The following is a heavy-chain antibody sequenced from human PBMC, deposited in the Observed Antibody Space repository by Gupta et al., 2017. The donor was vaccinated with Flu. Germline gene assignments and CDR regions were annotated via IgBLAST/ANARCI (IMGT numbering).Heavy chain of an antibody. J-gene: IGHJ4*02. CDR3: AKSLTPDPFGFLLEF. CDR2: ISDDGNAN. D-gene: IGHD4-17*01. CDR1: GFTFSTYG. V-gene: IGHV3-30*18. Sequence: GSGFTFSTYGIHWVRQTPGKGLEWVAIISDDGNANYYADSVKGRFTISRDNSKNTLYLQMNSLRAEDTAVYFCAKSLTPDPFGFLLEFCGQGTLVTVSS.